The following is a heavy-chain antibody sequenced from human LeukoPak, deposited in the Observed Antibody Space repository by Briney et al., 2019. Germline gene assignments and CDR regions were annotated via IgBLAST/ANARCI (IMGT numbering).Heavy chain of an antibody. CDR1: GDSMSGHY. D-gene: IGHD6-13*01. Sequence: SGTLSLTCNVSGDSMSGHYWGWIRQPPGKGLEYIGYVSYTGSTNSNPSLKSRLTISIDTSKIQFSLRLRSVTAADSALYYCARLRRGSSWYYFGYWGQGTLVTVSS. J-gene: IGHJ4*02. V-gene: IGHV4-59*11. CDR2: VSYTGST. CDR3: ARLRRGSSWYYFGY.